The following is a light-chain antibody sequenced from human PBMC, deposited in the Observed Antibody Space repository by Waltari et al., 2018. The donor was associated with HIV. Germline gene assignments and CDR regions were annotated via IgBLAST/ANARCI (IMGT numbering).Light chain of an antibody. J-gene: IGLJ2*01. CDR2: EDS. V-gene: IGLV3-10*01. CDR3: YSIDSSGNHRV. CDR1: ALPKKY. Sequence: SYELTQPPSVSVSPGQTARITCSGDALPKKYAYWYQQKSGQSPVLVIYEDSKRPSGIPERFSGSSAGTMATVTISGAQVEDEADYYCYSIDSSGNHRVFGGGTKLTVL.